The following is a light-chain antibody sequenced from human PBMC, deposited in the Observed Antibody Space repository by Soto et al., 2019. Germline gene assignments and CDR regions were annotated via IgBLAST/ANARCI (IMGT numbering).Light chain of an antibody. J-gene: IGKJ2*01. CDR3: QQYGSSSYT. V-gene: IGKV3-20*01. CDR2: GAS. CDR1: QSVSSSY. Sequence: EIVLTQSPGTLSLSPGERANLSCRASQSVSSSYLAWYQQKHGQAPRLLIYGASSRATGIPDRFSGSGSGTDFTLTISRLEPEDFEVYYCQQYGSSSYTFGQETKLEIK.